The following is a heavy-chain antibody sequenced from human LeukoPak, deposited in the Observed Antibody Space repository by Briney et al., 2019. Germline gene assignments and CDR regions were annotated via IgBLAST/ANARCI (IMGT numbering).Heavy chain of an antibody. CDR3: AKVPYSNYVSSEYYFDY. V-gene: IGHV3-74*01. D-gene: IGHD4-11*01. CDR1: GFTSSGDW. CDR2: SKNDGSST. Sequence: GGSLRLSCAVSGFTSSGDWMHWVRQAPGKGLVWVSRSKNDGSSTSYADSVKGRFTISRDNAKNTLYLQMNSLRAEDTAVYYCAKVPYSNYVSSEYYFDYWGQGTLVTVSS. J-gene: IGHJ4*02.